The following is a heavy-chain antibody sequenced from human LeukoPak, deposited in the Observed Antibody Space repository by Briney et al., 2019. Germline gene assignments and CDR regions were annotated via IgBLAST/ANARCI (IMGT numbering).Heavy chain of an antibody. D-gene: IGHD6-19*01. V-gene: IGHV3-73*01. J-gene: IGHJ6*03. CDR1: GFTFSGSA. CDR3: TRHIRAGYYYYYYMDV. CDR2: IRSKANSYAT. Sequence: GGSLRLSCAASGFTFSGSAMHWVRQASGKGLEWVGRIRSKANSYATAYAASVKGRFTISRDDSKNTAYLQMNSLKTEDTAVYYCTRHIRAGYYYYYYMDVWGEGTTVTVSS.